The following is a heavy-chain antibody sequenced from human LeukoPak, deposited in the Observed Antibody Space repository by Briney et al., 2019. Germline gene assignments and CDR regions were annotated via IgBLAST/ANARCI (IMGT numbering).Heavy chain of an antibody. Sequence: SETLSLTCTASGVSISRYYRSWIRQPPGKGLEWIGYIYYSGSTNYNPSLKSRVTISVDTSKNQFSLKLTSVTAADTAVYYCARDPNYFQHWGQGTLVTVSS. CDR1: GVSISRYY. J-gene: IGHJ1*01. V-gene: IGHV4-59*01. CDR3: ARDPNYFQH. CDR2: IYYSGST.